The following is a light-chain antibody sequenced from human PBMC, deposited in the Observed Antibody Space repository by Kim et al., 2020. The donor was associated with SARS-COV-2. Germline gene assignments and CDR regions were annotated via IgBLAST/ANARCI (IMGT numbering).Light chain of an antibody. V-gene: IGLV3-9*01. CDR1: NIENKK. CDR3: QVWDSRTVV. J-gene: IGLJ2*01. Sequence: SVALGQTATIACGGNNIENKKVHWYHQRPGQAPVLVMYRDKKRPSGIPERLSGSNSGNTATLTINRVEAGDEGDYYCQVWDSRTVVFGGGTQLTVL. CDR2: RDK.